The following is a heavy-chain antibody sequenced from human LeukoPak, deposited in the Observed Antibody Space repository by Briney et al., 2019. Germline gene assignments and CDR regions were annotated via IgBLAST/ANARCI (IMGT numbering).Heavy chain of an antibody. V-gene: IGHV3-48*04. J-gene: IGHJ5*02. D-gene: IGHD2-15*01. CDR3: ARAYCSGGSCYDRVDWFDP. CDR1: GFTFSSYS. Sequence: GGSLRLSCAASGFTFSSYSMNWVRQAPGKGLEWVSYISSSSSTIYYADSVKGRFTISRDNAKNSLYLQMNSLRAEDTAVYYCARAYCSGGSCYDRVDWFDPWGQGTLVTVSS. CDR2: ISSSSSTI.